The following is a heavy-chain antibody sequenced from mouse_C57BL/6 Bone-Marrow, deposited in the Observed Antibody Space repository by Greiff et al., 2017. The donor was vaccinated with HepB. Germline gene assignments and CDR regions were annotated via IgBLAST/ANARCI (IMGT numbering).Heavy chain of an antibody. CDR3: VRQTPPGDFDV. J-gene: IGHJ1*03. V-gene: IGHV10-1*01. Sequence: EVKLMESGGGLVQPKGSLKLSCAASGFSFNTYAMNWVRQAPGKGLEWVARIRSKSNNYATYYADSVKDRFTISRDDSESMLYLQMNNLKTEDTAMYYCVRQTPPGDFDVWGTGTTVTVSS. CDR1: GFSFNTYA. CDR2: IRSKSNNYAT.